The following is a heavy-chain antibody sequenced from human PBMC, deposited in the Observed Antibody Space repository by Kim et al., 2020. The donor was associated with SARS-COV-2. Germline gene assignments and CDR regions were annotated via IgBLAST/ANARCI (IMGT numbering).Heavy chain of an antibody. Sequence: GGSLRLSCAASGFTFSSYWMHWVRQAPGKGLVWVSRINSDGSSTSYADSVKGRFTISRDNAKNTLYLQMNSLRAEDTAVYYCARDPEWELLEWAGAHHAFDIWGQGTMVTVSS. V-gene: IGHV3-74*01. CDR1: GFTFSSYW. D-gene: IGHD1-26*01. J-gene: IGHJ3*02. CDR2: INSDGSST. CDR3: ARDPEWELLEWAGAHHAFDI.